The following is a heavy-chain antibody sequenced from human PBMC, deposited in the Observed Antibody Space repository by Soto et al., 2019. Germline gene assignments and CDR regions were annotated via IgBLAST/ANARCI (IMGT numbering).Heavy chain of an antibody. Sequence: GASVKVSCKASGYTFTNYGVSWVRQAPGQGLEWMGRIIPILGIANYAQKFQGRVTITADKSTSTAYMELSSLRSEDTAVYYCARDMGIVGANNWFDPWGQGTLVTVSS. J-gene: IGHJ5*02. CDR1: GYTFTNYG. V-gene: IGHV1-69*04. D-gene: IGHD1-26*01. CDR3: ARDMGIVGANNWFDP. CDR2: IIPILGIA.